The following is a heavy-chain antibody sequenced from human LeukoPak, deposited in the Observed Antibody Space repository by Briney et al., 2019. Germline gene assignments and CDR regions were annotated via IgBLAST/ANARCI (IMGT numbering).Heavy chain of an antibody. Sequence: GGSLRLSCAASGLTCSSHAISWIRQAPGEGLERISGISGSAGSTYYADSVKGRFTISRDNSKNTLNLQMNSLRAEDTAVYYCAKGVSGYAFDIWGQGTMVTVSS. CDR3: AKGVSGYAFDI. V-gene: IGHV3-23*01. D-gene: IGHD6-25*01. CDR1: GLTCSSHA. J-gene: IGHJ3*02. CDR2: ISGSAGST.